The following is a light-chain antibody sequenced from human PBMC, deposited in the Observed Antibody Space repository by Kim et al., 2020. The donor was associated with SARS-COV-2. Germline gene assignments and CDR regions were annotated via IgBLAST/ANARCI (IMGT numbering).Light chain of an antibody. J-gene: IGKJ2*01. CDR3: MQALQRGA. Sequence: DIVMTQSPLSLPVTPGEPASISCRSSQSLLHISGFNYLDWYLQKPGQSPQLLIYLGSNRVSGVPDRFSGSGSGTDFTLKISRVGAEDVGVYYCMQALQRGAFGQGTKLE. V-gene: IGKV2-28*01. CDR1: QSLLHISGFNY. CDR2: LGS.